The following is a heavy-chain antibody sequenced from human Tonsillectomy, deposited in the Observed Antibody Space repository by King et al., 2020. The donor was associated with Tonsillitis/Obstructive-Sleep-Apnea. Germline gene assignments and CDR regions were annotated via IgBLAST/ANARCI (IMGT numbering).Heavy chain of an antibody. J-gene: IGHJ6*03. CDR1: GFTFSRYA. CDR2: ISYDGTNK. V-gene: IGHV3-30*04. Sequence: QLVQSGGGVVQPGRSLRLSCAASGFTFSRYAMHWVRQAPGKGLEWVAVISYDGTNKYYADSVKGRFTISRDNSKNTLYLQMNSLRAEDTAVYYCARDDIAAAATVSYMDVWGKGTTVTVSS. CDR3: ARDDIAAAATVSYMDV. D-gene: IGHD6-13*01.